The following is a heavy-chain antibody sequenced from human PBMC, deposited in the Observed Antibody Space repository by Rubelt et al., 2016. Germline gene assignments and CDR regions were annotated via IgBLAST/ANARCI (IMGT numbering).Heavy chain of an antibody. D-gene: IGHD3-3*02. CDR3: ARDSHSFDP. CDR2: ISVSSTTI. J-gene: IGHJ5*02. V-gene: IGHV3-48*04. Sequence: EARGGLVQPGGSLRLSCAASGFAFSGYTMNWVRQAPGKGLEWISYISVSSTTIYYADSVKGRFIISRDNAKSSLYLQMNGLRVEDTAMYYCARDSHSFDPWGQGTLVTVSS. CDR1: GFAFSGYT.